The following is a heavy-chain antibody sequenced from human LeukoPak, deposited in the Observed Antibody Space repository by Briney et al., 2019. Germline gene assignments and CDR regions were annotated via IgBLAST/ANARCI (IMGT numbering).Heavy chain of an antibody. CDR1: GFTFANYA. V-gene: IGHV3-64*04. J-gene: IGHJ4*02. D-gene: IGHD1-20*01. Sequence: GGSLRLSCSASGFTFANYAMHWVRQAPGKGLEYVSAITASGGTTYYADSVKGRFTISRDNAKNSLYLQMNSLRAEDTAVYYCAPHNWNHAFHYWGQGTLVTVSS. CDR3: APHNWNHAFHY. CDR2: ITASGGTT.